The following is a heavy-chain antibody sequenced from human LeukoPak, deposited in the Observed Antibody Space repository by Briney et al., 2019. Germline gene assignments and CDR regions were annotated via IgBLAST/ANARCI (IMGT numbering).Heavy chain of an antibody. CDR2: IDTDGSGT. V-gene: IGHV3-74*01. J-gene: IGHJ6*02. CDR3: ARGHYYGMDV. CDR1: GFTFSSYS. Sequence: GGSLRLSCAASGFTFSSYSMNWVRQAPGKGLVWVSRIDTDGSGTAYADSVKGRLTIPRDNAKNTLYLQVNSLRAEDTAVYYCARGHYYGMDVWGQGTTVTVSS.